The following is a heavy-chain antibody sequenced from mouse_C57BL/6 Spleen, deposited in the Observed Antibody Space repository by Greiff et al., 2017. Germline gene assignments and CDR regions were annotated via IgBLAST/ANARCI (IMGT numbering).Heavy chain of an antibody. CDR1: GFTFSSYG. D-gene: IGHD2-3*01. CDR2: ISSGGSYT. V-gene: IGHV5-6*01. J-gene: IGHJ3*01. Sequence: DVQLVESGGDLVKPGGSLKLSCAASGFTFSSYGMSWVRQTPDKRLEWVATISSGGSYTYYPDSVKGRFTISRDNAKNTLYLQMSSLKSEDTAMYYCARQGYDGYYFAYWGQGTLVTVSA. CDR3: ARQGYDGYYFAY.